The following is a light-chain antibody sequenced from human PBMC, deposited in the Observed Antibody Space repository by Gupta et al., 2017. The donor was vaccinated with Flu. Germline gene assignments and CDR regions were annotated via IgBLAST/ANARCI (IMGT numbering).Light chain of an antibody. V-gene: IGKV1-39*01. CDR3: QQSYSGPYT. CDR2: AAS. CDR1: QRIGSY. J-gene: IGKJ2*01. Sequence: PSSLSASVGDRVTITCRASQRIGSYLNWYQQKSGKAPKLLISAASSLQSGVPSRFSGSGSGTDFTLTINRLQPEDFASYHCQQSYSGPYTFGQGTKLEIK.